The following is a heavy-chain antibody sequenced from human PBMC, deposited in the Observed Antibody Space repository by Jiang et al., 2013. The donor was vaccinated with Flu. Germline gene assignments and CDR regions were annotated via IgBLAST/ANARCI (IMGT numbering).Heavy chain of an antibody. CDR3: ARDLGSSTWRGWFDP. D-gene: IGHD6-13*01. Sequence: NPSLKSRLTMSVDTSKNQFSLKLTSVTAADTAVYYCARDLGSSTWRGWFDPWGQGTLVSVSS. V-gene: IGHV4-4*07. J-gene: IGHJ5*02.